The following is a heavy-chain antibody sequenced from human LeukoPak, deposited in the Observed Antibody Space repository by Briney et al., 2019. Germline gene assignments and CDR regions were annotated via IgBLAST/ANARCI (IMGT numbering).Heavy chain of an antibody. V-gene: IGHV4-4*07. CDR2: IYSSGST. CDR1: GASISAFH. CDR3: ARKDGDY. Sequence: SETLSLTCTVSGASISAFHWTWFRQPAGKGLEWIGLIYSSGSTLFNPSLESRVAMSVDLTKNQLSLKLTSVPAADTAMYYCARKDGDYWGRGTLVTVSS. J-gene: IGHJ4*02.